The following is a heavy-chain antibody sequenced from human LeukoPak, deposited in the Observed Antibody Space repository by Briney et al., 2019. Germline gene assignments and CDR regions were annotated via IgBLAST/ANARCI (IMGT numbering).Heavy chain of an antibody. V-gene: IGHV3-7*03. CDR2: IKQDGSEE. CDR1: GFTFSYYW. D-gene: IGHD2-8*02. Sequence: GGSLRLSCADSGFTFSYYWMSWVRQAPGKGLEWVAHIKQDGSEEYYVDSVKGRFTISRDNAKNSLYLQMNSLRAEDTAVYYCASKGCTGGNCKHYFDYWGQGTLVTVSS. CDR3: ASKGCTGGNCKHYFDY. J-gene: IGHJ4*02.